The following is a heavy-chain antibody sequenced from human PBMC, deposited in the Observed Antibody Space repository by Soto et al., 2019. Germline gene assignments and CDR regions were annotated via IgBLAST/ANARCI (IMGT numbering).Heavy chain of an antibody. CDR2: INPNSGGT. CDR1: GGTFSSYA. Sequence: GASVKVSCKASGGTFSSYAISWVRQAPGQGLEWMGWINPNSGGTEYAQNLQGRVTMTRDTAITTAYMELSSLRSDDTAVYYCARMGSGNYWADHWGQGTLVTVSS. D-gene: IGHD1-26*01. J-gene: IGHJ4*01. CDR3: ARMGSGNYWADH. V-gene: IGHV1-2*02.